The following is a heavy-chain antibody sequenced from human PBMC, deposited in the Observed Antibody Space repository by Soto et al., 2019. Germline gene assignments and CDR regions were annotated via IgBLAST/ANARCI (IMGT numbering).Heavy chain of an antibody. CDR3: ARQRRITMIVVARTPFDY. Sequence: GESLKISCKCSVYSFTSYWISWVRQMPGKGLEWMGRIDPSDSYTNYSPSFQGHVTISADKSISTAYLQWSSLKASDTAMYYCARQRRITMIVVARTPFDYWGQGTLVTVSS. V-gene: IGHV5-10-1*01. J-gene: IGHJ4*02. D-gene: IGHD3-22*01. CDR2: IDPSDSYT. CDR1: VYSFTSYW.